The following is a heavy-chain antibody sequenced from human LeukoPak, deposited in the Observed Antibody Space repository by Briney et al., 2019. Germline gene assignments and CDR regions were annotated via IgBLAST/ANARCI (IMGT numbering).Heavy chain of an antibody. V-gene: IGHV4-34*01. D-gene: IGHD3-16*02. J-gene: IGHJ4*02. CDR1: GGSFSGYY. Sequence: PSETLSLTCAVYGGSFSGYYWSWIRQPPGKGLEWIGEINHSGSTNYNPSLKSRVTISVDTSKNQFSLKLSSVTAADTAVYYCARVGTFGGVIVDYWGQGTLVTASS. CDR2: INHSGST. CDR3: ARVGTFGGVIVDY.